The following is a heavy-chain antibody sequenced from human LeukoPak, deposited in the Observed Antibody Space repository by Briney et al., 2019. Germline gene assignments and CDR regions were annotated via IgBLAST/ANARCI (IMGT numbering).Heavy chain of an antibody. CDR3: AFGVAVGAYAFDI. CDR1: GYTLTELS. Sequence: ASVKVSCKVSGYTLTELSMHWVRQAPGKGLEWMGGFDPEDGETIYAQEFQGRVTMTEDTSTDTAYMELSSLRSEDTAVYYCAFGVAVGAYAFDIWGQGTMVTVSS. D-gene: IGHD6-19*01. J-gene: IGHJ3*02. CDR2: FDPEDGET. V-gene: IGHV1-24*01.